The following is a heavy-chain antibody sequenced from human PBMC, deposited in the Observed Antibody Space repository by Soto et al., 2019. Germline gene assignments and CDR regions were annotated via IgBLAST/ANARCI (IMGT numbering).Heavy chain of an antibody. CDR3: ARGGGPIDYYDSSGYYPHFDY. V-gene: IGHV1-46*01. Sequence: GASVKVSCKASGYTFTSYYMHWARQAPGQGLEWMGIINPSGGSTSYAQKFQGRVTMTRDTSTSTVYMELSSLRSEDTAVYYCARGGGPIDYYDSSGYYPHFDYWGQGTLVTVSS. CDR2: INPSGGST. D-gene: IGHD3-22*01. CDR1: GYTFTSYY. J-gene: IGHJ4*02.